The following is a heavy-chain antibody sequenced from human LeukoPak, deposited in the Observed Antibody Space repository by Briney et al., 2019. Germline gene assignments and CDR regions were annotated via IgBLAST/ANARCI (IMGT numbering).Heavy chain of an antibody. CDR1: GFIFTNYF. D-gene: IGHD6-19*01. CDR3: ARERPAVAGFDY. Sequence: PGGSLRLSCAASGFIFTNYFMSWVRQAPGKGLEWVSYISSSGSTIYYADSVKGRFTISRDNAKNSLYLQMNSLRAEDTAVYYCARERPAVAGFDYWGQGTLVTVSS. CDR2: ISSSGSTI. J-gene: IGHJ4*02. V-gene: IGHV3-11*01.